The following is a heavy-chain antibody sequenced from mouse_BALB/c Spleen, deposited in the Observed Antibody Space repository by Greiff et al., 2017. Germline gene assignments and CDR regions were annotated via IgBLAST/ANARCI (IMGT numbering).Heavy chain of an antibody. Sequence: VKLQQPGAELVRPGASVKLSCKASGYTFTSYWINWVKQRPGQGLEWIGNIYPSDSYTNYNQKFKDKATLTVDKSSSTAYMQLSSPTSEDSAVYYCTRSVYDAMDYWGQGTSVTVSS. J-gene: IGHJ4*01. CDR1: GYTFTSYW. V-gene: IGHV1-69*02. CDR3: TRSVYDAMDY. CDR2: IYPSDSYT.